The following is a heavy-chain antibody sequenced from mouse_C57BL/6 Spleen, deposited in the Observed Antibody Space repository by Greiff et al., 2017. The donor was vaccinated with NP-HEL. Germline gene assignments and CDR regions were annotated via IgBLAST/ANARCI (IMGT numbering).Heavy chain of an antibody. CDR1: GYTFTGYW. CDR3: ARGIYYSNYPFAY. Sequence: VHLVESGAELMKPGASVKLSCKATGYTFTGYWIEWVKQRPGHGLEWNGEILPGSGGTNYNEKFKGKATLTADTSSNTAYMQLSSLTTADSAIYYFARGIYYSNYPFAYWGQGTLVTVSA. V-gene: IGHV1-9*01. J-gene: IGHJ3*01. D-gene: IGHD2-5*01. CDR2: ILPGSGGT.